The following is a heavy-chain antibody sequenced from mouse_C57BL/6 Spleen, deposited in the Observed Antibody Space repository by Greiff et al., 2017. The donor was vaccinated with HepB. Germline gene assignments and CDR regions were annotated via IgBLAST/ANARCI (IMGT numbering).Heavy chain of an antibody. D-gene: IGHD1-1*01. V-gene: IGHV5-4*01. Sequence: EVKVEESGGGLVKPGGSLKLSCAASGFTFSSYAMSWVRQTPEKRLEWVATISDGGSYTYYPDNVKGRFTISRDNAKNNLYLQMSHLKSEDTAMYYCARDLYYGSSYVAWFAYWGQGTLVTVSA. J-gene: IGHJ3*01. CDR2: ISDGGSYT. CDR3: ARDLYYGSSYVAWFAY. CDR1: GFTFSSYA.